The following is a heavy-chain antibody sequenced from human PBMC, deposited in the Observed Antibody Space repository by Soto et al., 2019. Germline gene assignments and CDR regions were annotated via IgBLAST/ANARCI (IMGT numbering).Heavy chain of an antibody. J-gene: IGHJ6*02. CDR2: ISGSGGSK. D-gene: IGHD6-6*01. CDR3: AKDSDRDSSLNYYYYYGMDV. Sequence: GGSLRLSCAASGFTFSSYAMSWVRQAPGKGLEWVSAISGSGGSKYYADSVKGRFTISIDNSKNTLYLQMNSLRAEDTAVYYCAKDSDRDSSLNYYYYYGMDVWGQGTTVTVSS. CDR1: GFTFSSYA. V-gene: IGHV3-23*01.